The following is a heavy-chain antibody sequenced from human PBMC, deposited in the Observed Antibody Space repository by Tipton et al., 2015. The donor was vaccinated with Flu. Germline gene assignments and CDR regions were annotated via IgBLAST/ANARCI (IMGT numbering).Heavy chain of an antibody. D-gene: IGHD3-22*01. CDR1: GLTFSSYA. Sequence: SLRLSCAASGLTFSSYAMSWVRQAPGKGLEWVSAISGSGDRTYYADSVKGRFSISRDNSKNTLYLQMSSLRAEDTAVYFCAKDPDSSGYKVGYFQHWGQGTLVTVSS. CDR2: ISGSGDRT. V-gene: IGHV3-23*01. J-gene: IGHJ1*01. CDR3: AKDPDSSGYKVGYFQH.